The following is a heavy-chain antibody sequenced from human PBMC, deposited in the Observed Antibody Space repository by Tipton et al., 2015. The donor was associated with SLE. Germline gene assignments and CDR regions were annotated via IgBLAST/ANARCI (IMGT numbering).Heavy chain of an antibody. CDR1: GGSISSGGYY. CDR3: ARSPLDIVVVAATGFDY. CDR2: IYYSGST. V-gene: IGHV4-31*02. J-gene: IGHJ4*02. Sequence: LRLSCTVSGGSISSGGYYWSWIRQHPGKGLEWIGYIYYSGSTYYNPSLKSRVTISVDTSKNQFSLKLSSVTAADTAVYYCARSPLDIVVVAATGFDYWGQGTLVTVSS. D-gene: IGHD2-15*01.